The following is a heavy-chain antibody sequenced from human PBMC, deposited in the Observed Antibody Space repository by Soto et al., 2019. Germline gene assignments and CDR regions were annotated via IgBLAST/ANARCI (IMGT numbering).Heavy chain of an antibody. CDR3: ARARDAYNFLYEPT. CDR2: IYGGGST. J-gene: IGHJ4*02. V-gene: IGHV3-53*01. Sequence: PGGSLRLSCAASGFTINNNYMSWVRQAPGKGLEWVPVIYGGGSTDYADSVKGRFTISRDNSKNTLYLQMNSLRAEDTATYYCARARDAYNFLYEPTWGQGTLVTVSS. CDR1: GFTINNNY. D-gene: IGHD5-12*01.